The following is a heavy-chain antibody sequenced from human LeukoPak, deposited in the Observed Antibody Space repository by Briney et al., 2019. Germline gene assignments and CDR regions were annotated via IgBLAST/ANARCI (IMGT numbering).Heavy chain of an antibody. J-gene: IGHJ3*01. V-gene: IGHV4-59*01. CDR3: ARGGYYYDSSGYWGAFDV. D-gene: IGHD3-22*01. CDR1: GGSISSYY. CDR2: IYYSGST. Sequence: SETLSLTCTVSGGSISSYYWSWIRQPPGKGLEWIGYIYYSGSTNYNPSLKSRVTISVDTSKNQFSLKLSSVTAADTAVYYCARGGYYYDSSGYWGAFDVWGQGTMVTVSS.